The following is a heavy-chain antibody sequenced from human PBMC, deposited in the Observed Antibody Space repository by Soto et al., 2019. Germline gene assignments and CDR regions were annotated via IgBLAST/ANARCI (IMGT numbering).Heavy chain of an antibody. CDR3: AKGGEEWELLDAFDI. Sequence: GGSLRLSCAASGFTFSSYAMSWVRQAPGKGLDWFSAISGSGGSTYYADSVKGRFTISRDNSENTLYLQMNSLRAEDTAVYYCAKGGEEWELLDAFDIWGQGTMVTVSS. V-gene: IGHV3-23*01. J-gene: IGHJ3*02. D-gene: IGHD1-26*01. CDR1: GFTFSSYA. CDR2: ISGSGGST.